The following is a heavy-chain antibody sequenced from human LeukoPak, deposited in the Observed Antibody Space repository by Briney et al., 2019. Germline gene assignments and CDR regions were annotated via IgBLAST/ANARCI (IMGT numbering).Heavy chain of an antibody. D-gene: IGHD2-21*01. J-gene: IGHJ4*02. V-gene: IGHV4-34*01. CDR3: AREKGTIRKRYFDY. CDR2: INHSGST. Sequence: SETLSLTCAVYGGSFSGYYWSWIRQPPGKGLEWIGEINHSGSTNYNPSLKSRVTISVDTSKNQFSLKLSSVTAADTAVYYCAREKGTIRKRYFDYWGLGTLVTVSS. CDR1: GGSFSGYY.